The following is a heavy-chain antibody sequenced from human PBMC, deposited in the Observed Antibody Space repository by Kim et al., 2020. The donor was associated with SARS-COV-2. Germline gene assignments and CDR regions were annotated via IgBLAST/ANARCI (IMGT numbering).Heavy chain of an antibody. CDR3: TTGRGFDY. CDR2: GGTT. J-gene: IGHJ4*02. V-gene: IGHV3-15*01. Sequence: GGTTDYAAPVKGRFTISRDDSKNTLYLQMNSLKTEDTAVYYCTTGRGFDYWGQGTLVTVSS. D-gene: IGHD3-10*01.